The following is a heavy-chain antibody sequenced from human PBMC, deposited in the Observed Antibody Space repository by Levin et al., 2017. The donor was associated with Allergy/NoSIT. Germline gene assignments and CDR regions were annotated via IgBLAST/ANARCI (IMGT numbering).Heavy chain of an antibody. J-gene: IGHJ6*02. CDR1: GDTFNNYV. Sequence: SVKVSCKASGDTFNNYVITWVRQTPGQGLEWMGGIIPSFTTTMYAQNFQDRVTITVDESTSTSYMELSSLRSEDTAVYYCARVVGRGARPSTYSYSIGMDVWGQGATVTVSS. CDR2: IIPSFTTT. V-gene: IGHV1-69*13. CDR3: ARVVGRGARPSTYSYSIGMDV. D-gene: IGHD6-6*01.